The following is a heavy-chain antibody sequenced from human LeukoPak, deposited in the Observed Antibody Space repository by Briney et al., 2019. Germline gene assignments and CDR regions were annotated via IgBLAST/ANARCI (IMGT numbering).Heavy chain of an antibody. CDR3: ARRMGSSGYRAAFDI. J-gene: IGHJ3*02. CDR1: GGSMSSGGYY. Sequence: SETLSLTCTVSGGSMSSGGYYWSWIRQHPGKGLEWIGYIYYSGSTYYNPSLKSRVTISVDTSKNQFSLKLSSVTAADTAVYYCARRMGSSGYRAAFDIWGQGTMVTVSS. CDR2: IYYSGST. V-gene: IGHV4-31*03. D-gene: IGHD3-22*01.